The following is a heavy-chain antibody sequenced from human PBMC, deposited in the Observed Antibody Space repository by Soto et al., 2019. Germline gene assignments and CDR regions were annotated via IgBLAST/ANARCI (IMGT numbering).Heavy chain of an antibody. D-gene: IGHD3-10*01. CDR3: ARVKWFGESGFDY. V-gene: IGHV4-59*01. CDR1: GGSISSYY. CDR2: IYYTGYT. J-gene: IGHJ4*02. Sequence: ASETLSLPCPVSGGSISSYYWSWIRQSPGKGLEWIGYIYYTGYTNYNPSLKSRVTISVDTSKNQFSLNVSSVTAADTAVYYCARVKWFGESGFDYWGQGTLVTVS.